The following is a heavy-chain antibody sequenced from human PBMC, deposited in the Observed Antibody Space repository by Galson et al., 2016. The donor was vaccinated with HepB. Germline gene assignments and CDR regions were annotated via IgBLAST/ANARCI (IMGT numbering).Heavy chain of an antibody. D-gene: IGHD7-27*01. CDR1: GYTFINYG. V-gene: IGHV1-18*01. Sequence: SVKVPCKASGYTFINYGITWMRQAPGQGLEWMGWISAYNGNTNYAQKYQGSVTMTRDTSTGTVYMELRSLRSDDTAVYYCAREGGTGDLYFDYWGQGTLVTVSS. CDR2: ISAYNGNT. CDR3: AREGGTGDLYFDY. J-gene: IGHJ4*02.